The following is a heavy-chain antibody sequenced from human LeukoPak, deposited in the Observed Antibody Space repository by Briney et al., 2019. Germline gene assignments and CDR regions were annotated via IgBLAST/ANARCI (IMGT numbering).Heavy chain of an antibody. CDR1: GFTFSSYA. Sequence: GGSLRLSCAASGFTFSSYAMSWVRQAPGKGLEWVSAISGSGGSTYYADSVKGRFTISRDNSKNTLYLQMNGLRAEDTAVYYCAKEIYYDSSGYYWDAFDIWGQGTMVTVSS. CDR2: ISGSGGST. D-gene: IGHD3-22*01. CDR3: AKEIYYDSSGYYWDAFDI. V-gene: IGHV3-23*01. J-gene: IGHJ3*02.